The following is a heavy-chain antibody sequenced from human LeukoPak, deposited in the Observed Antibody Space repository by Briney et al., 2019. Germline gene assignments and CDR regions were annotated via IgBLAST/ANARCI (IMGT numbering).Heavy chain of an antibody. CDR2: IYYSGST. V-gene: IGHV4-59*01. CDR3: ARIHSYGWELLYYFDY. CDR1: GGSISSYY. D-gene: IGHD1-26*01. Sequence: PSETLSLTCTVSGGSISSYYWSWIRQPPGKGLEWIGYIYYSGSTNYNPSLKSRVTISVDTSKNQFSLKLSSVTAADTAVYYCARIHSYGWELLYYFDYWGQGTLVTVSS. J-gene: IGHJ4*02.